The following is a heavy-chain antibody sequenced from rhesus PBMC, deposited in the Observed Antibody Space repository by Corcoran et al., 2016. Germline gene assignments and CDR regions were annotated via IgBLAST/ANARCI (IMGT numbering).Heavy chain of an antibody. CDR2: INTSNGNT. V-gene: IGHV1-200*01. Sequence: QVQLVQSGAEVKKPGTEVKTSCKASGYTFTSSYITWVRQAPGQLLEWMGWINTSNGNTGYTQKFKGRVTMTRDTSTSTADMELNSLRSEDTAVNYCARDAGVIIRTLFDYWGQGVLVTVSS. J-gene: IGHJ4*01. CDR1: GYTFTSSY. D-gene: IGHD3-34*01. CDR3: ARDAGVIIRTLFDY.